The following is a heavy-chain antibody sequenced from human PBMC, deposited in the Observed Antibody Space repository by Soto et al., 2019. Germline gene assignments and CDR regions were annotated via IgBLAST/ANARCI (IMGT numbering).Heavy chain of an antibody. D-gene: IGHD6-19*01. J-gene: IGHJ3*02. V-gene: IGHV1-2*04. CDR3: ATSSGWNHDAFDI. CDR2: INPNSGGT. Sequence: GASVKVSSKASGGTVSSYAISWVRQAPGQGLEWMGWINPNSGGTNYAQKFQGWVTMTRDTSISTAYMELSRLRSDDTAVYYCATSSGWNHDAFDIWGQGTMVTVSS. CDR1: GGTVSSYA.